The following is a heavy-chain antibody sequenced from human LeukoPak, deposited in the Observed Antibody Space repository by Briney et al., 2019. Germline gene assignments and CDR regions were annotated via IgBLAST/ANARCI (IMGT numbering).Heavy chain of an antibody. Sequence: GSVKVSCKASGYTFTSYGISWVRQAPGQGREWMGWISAYNGNTNYAQKLQGRVTMTTDTSTSTAYMELRSLRSDATAVYYCERVVRIQLVDAFDIWGQGTMVTVSS. V-gene: IGHV1-18*01. CDR3: ERVVRIQLVDAFDI. CDR1: GYTFTSYG. CDR2: ISAYNGNT. D-gene: IGHD5-18*01. J-gene: IGHJ3*02.